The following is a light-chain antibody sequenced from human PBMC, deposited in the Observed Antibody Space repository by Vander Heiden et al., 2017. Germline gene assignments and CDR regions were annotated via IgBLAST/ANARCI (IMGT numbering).Light chain of an antibody. CDR1: NIGHKS. V-gene: IGLV3-21*02. CDR3: QVWDSGSDHPVL. Sequence: SYVLTQAPSASVAPGQTARISCGGNNIGHKSVHWYRQKPGQAPVLVVNDDSDRHSGIPERFSASKSGNTATLSISRVEAGDEADYFCQVWDSGSDHPVLFGGGTKVTVL. J-gene: IGLJ2*01. CDR2: DDS.